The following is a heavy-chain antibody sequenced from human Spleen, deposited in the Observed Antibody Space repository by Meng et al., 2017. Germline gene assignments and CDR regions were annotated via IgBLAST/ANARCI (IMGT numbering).Heavy chain of an antibody. CDR3: ARDPGSYYPNWFDP. Sequence: QVQLRQSATEVKKPGASVKGSCKSSGYTFTSYVISGVRQAPGQGLEWMGWISAYNGNTNYAQKLQGRVTMTTDTSTSTAYMELRSLRSDDTAVYYCARDPGSYYPNWFDPWGQGTLVTVSS. D-gene: IGHD1-26*01. CDR2: ISAYNGNT. CDR1: GYTFTSYV. J-gene: IGHJ5*02. V-gene: IGHV1-18*01.